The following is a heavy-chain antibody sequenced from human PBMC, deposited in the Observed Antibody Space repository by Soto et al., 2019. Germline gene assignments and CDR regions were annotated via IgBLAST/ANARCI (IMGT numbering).Heavy chain of an antibody. V-gene: IGHV3-48*01. CDR2: ISSSSSTI. J-gene: IGHJ4*02. D-gene: IGHD4-17*01. Sequence: GGSLRLSCAASGFTFSSYSMNWVRQAPGKGLEWVSYISSSSSTIYYADSVKGRFTISRDNAKNSLYLQMNSLRAEDTAVYYCARALEGYGDYGVGVSGYWGQGTLVTVSS. CDR3: ARALEGYGDYGVGVSGY. CDR1: GFTFSSYS.